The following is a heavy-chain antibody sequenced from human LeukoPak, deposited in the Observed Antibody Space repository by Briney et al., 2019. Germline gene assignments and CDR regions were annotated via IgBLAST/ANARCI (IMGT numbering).Heavy chain of an antibody. V-gene: IGHV4-59*08. CDR2: MHYSGSA. Sequence: PSETLSLTCTVSGGSISSYFWSWIRQPPGKGLEWIGYMHYSGSANYNPSLKSRVTMSVDTSKNQFSLKLGSVTAADTAVYYCASRAIAAPYFDYWGQGTLVTVSS. J-gene: IGHJ4*02. CDR3: ASRAIAAPYFDY. D-gene: IGHD6-13*01. CDR1: GGSISSYF.